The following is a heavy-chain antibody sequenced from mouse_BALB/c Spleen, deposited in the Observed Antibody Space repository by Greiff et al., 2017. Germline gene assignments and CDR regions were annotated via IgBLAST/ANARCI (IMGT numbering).Heavy chain of an antibody. CDR1: GFTFNDTY. Sequence: VQLQQSGAELVKPGASVKLSCTASGFTFNDTYMHWVKQKPEQGLEWIGWINPENGNTKYDPKFEGKATITADTSSNTAYLQLSSLTSEDTAVYYCARCLYDYYAMDYWGQGTSVTVSS. J-gene: IGHJ4*01. CDR2: INPENGNT. CDR3: ARCLYDYYAMDY. V-gene: IGHV14-3*02. D-gene: IGHD1-3*01.